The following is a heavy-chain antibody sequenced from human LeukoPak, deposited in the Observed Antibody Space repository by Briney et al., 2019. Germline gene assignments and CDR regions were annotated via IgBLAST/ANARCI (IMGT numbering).Heavy chain of an antibody. J-gene: IGHJ3*02. D-gene: IGHD6-19*01. CDR1: GYTFTCYY. CDR2: INPNSGGT. V-gene: IGHV1-2*02. CDR3: ARGDSGGWSSSAFDI. Sequence: ASVKVSCKASGYTFTCYYMHWVRQAPGQGLEWMGWINPNSGGTNYAQKFQGRGTMTRDTSISTAYMELSRLRSDDTAVYYCARGDSGGWSSSAFDIWGQGTMVTVSS.